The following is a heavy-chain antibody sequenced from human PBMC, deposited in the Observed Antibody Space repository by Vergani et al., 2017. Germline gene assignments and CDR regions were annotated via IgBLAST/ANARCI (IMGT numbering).Heavy chain of an antibody. CDR1: GGSISSGGYY. D-gene: IGHD6-6*01. Sequence: QVQLQESGPGLVKPSQTLSLTCTVSGGSISSGGYYWSWLRQHQGKGLEWIGYINYSGSSYYNPSLEGRVTITVDTSKNQLSLMLSSVTAAGTAVYYGDREVSSSSGLYYFDYWGQGTLVTVSS. J-gene: IGHJ4*02. CDR2: INYSGSS. CDR3: DREVSSSSGLYYFDY. V-gene: IGHV4-31*03.